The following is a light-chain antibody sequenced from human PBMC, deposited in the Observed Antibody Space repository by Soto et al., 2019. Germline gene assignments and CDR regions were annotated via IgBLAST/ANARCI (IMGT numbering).Light chain of an antibody. Sequence: EIVLTQSPGTLSLSPGERATLSCRSSHSVSSNYLAWYQQKPGQAPRLLIYDASSRPTGIPDRFSGSGSGTDFTLDISRLEPVDFAVYYCQQYGISPTFGQGTKVEIK. CDR2: DAS. J-gene: IGKJ1*01. V-gene: IGKV3-20*01. CDR3: QQYGISPT. CDR1: HSVSSNY.